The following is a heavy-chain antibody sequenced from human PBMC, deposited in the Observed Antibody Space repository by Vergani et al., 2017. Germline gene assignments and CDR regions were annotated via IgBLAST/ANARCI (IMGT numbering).Heavy chain of an antibody. V-gene: IGHV4-38-2*02. CDR2: IYHSGST. CDR3: ARPLITFGGVIGPIDY. J-gene: IGHJ4*02. CDR1: GYSISSGYY. Sequence: QLQLQESGPGLVKPSETLSLTCTVSGYSISSGYYWGWIRQPPGKGLEWIGSIYHSGSTYYNPSLKSRVTISVDTSKNQFSLKLSSVTAADTAVYYCARPLITFGGVIGPIDYWGQGTLVTVSS. D-gene: IGHD3-16*02.